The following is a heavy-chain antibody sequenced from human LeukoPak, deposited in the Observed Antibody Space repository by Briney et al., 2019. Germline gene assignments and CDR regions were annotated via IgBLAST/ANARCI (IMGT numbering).Heavy chain of an antibody. CDR2: IYYSGST. CDR3: ARHAPVDTAMALPFDY. Sequence: SETLSLTCTVSGGSISSSSYYWGWIRQPPGKGLEWIGSIYYSGSTYYNPSLKSRVTISVDTSKNQFSLKLSSVTTADTAVYYRARHAPVDTAMALPFDYWGQGTLVTVSS. J-gene: IGHJ4*02. D-gene: IGHD5-18*01. CDR1: GGSISSSSYY. V-gene: IGHV4-39*01.